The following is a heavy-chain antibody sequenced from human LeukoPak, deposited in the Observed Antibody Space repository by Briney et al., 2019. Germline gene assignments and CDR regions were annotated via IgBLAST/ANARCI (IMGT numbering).Heavy chain of an antibody. CDR3: ARGSSMIPPNY. V-gene: IGHV4-61*01. Sequence: SETLSLTCSISGGSVSSGSYYWSWIRQPPGTGLEWIGYIYYSGSTNYNPSLKSRVTISVDTSKNQFSLKLSSVTAADTAVYYCARGSSMIPPNYWGQGTLVTVSS. D-gene: IGHD3-22*01. CDR2: IYYSGST. J-gene: IGHJ4*02. CDR1: GGSVSSGSYY.